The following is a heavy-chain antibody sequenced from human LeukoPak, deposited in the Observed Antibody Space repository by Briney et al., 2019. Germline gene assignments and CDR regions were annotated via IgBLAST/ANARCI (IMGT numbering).Heavy chain of an antibody. CDR1: GFTFDDYA. J-gene: IGHJ4*02. CDR2: ISWNSGSI. D-gene: IGHD2-21*02. Sequence: PGRSLRLSCAASGFTFDDYAMHWVRQAPGKGLEWVSGISWNSGSIGYADSVKGRFTISRDNAKNSLYLQMNSLRAEDTALYYCAKDRTPSYCGGDCYGRAFDYWGQGTLVTVSS. V-gene: IGHV3-9*01. CDR3: AKDRTPSYCGGDCYGRAFDY.